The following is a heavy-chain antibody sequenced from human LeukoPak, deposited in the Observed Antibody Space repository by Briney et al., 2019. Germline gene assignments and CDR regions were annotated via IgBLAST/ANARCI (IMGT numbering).Heavy chain of an antibody. J-gene: IGHJ4*02. CDR1: GFTFSSYS. D-gene: IGHD1-26*01. CDR2: ISSSSSTK. V-gene: IGHV3-48*02. CDR3: LREFDY. Sequence: PGGSLRLSCVASGFTFSSYSMNWVRQAPGKGLEWVSYISSSSSTKYYAGSVKGRFTISRDNAKNSLFLQMNSLRDEDTAVYYCLREFDYWGQGTLVTVSS.